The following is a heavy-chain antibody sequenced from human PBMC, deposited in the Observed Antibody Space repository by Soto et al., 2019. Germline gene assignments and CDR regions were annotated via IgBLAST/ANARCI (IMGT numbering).Heavy chain of an antibody. V-gene: IGHV4-31*03. CDR3: ARGMVAATALREYYYYYMDV. CDR1: GGSISSGGYY. Sequence: QVQLQESGPGLVKPSQTLSLTCTVSGGSISSGGYYWSWIRQHPGKGLEWIGYIYYSGSTYYNPSLKSRVTISVDTSKNQFSLKLSSVTAADTAVYYCARGMVAATALREYYYYYMDVWGKGTTVTVSS. CDR2: IYYSGST. J-gene: IGHJ6*03. D-gene: IGHD2-15*01.